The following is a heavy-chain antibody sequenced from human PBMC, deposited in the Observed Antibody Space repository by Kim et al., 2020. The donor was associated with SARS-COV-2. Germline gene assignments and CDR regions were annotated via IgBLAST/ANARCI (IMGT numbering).Heavy chain of an antibody. J-gene: IGHJ4*02. CDR1: GYSFTSYW. Sequence: GASLKISCKGSGYSFTSYWISWVRQMPGKGLEWMGRIDPSDSYTNYSPSFQGHVTISADKSISTAYLQWSSLKASDTAMYYCARLDDILTGYKPPGEIAGAPMDYWGQGTLVTVSS. CDR2: IDPSDSYT. V-gene: IGHV5-10-1*01. CDR3: ARLDDILTGYKPPGEIAGAPMDY. D-gene: IGHD3-9*01.